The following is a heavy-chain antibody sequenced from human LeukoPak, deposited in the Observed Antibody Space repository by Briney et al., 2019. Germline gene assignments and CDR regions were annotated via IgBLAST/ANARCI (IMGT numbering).Heavy chain of an antibody. CDR2: IFYSGST. Sequence: PSETLSLTCTVSGGSISSYYWSWIRQAPGKGLEWIGYIFYSGSTNYNPSLKSRVTISVDTSKNQFSLKLSSVTAADTAVYYCAREGGSYGLSFDYWGQGTLVTVSS. CDR1: GGSISSYY. D-gene: IGHD1-26*01. V-gene: IGHV4-59*01. CDR3: AREGGSYGLSFDY. J-gene: IGHJ4*02.